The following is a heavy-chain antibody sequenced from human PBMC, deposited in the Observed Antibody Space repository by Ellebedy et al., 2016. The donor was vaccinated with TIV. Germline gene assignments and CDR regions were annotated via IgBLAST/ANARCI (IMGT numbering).Heavy chain of an antibody. CDR2: ISSSGSTI. D-gene: IGHD4-17*01. CDR3: ARKEADYGDSGVDY. V-gene: IGHV3-11*01. CDR1: GFTFSDYY. J-gene: IGHJ4*02. Sequence: GESLKISCAASGFTFSDYYMSWIRQAPGKGLEWVSYISSSGSTIYYADSVKGRFTISRDNAKNSLYLQMNSLRAEDTAVYYCARKEADYGDSGVDYWGQGTLVTVSS.